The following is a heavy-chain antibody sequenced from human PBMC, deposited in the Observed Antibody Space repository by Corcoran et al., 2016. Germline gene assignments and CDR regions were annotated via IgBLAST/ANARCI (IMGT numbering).Heavy chain of an antibody. CDR3: ARAALVEMATFYYYYGMDV. D-gene: IGHD5-12*01. J-gene: IGHJ6*02. CDR1: GGSVSSGSYY. CDR2: IYYSGST. Sequence: QVQLQESGPGLVKPSETLSLTCTVSGGSVSSGSYYWSWIRQPPGKGLEWIGYIYYSGSTNYNPSLKSRVTISVDTPKNQFSLKLSSVTAADTAVDYCARAALVEMATFYYYYGMDVWGQGTTVTVSS. V-gene: IGHV4-61*01.